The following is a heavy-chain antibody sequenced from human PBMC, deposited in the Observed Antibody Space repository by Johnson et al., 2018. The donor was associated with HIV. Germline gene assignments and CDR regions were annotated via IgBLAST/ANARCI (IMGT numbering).Heavy chain of an antibody. CDR2: IPQDGSEK. V-gene: IGHV3-7*05. J-gene: IGHJ3*02. D-gene: IGHD3-3*01. CDR3: ARDRGGPERNYDFWSGYYGGDAFDI. CDR1: GFTFSSYG. Sequence: VQLVESGGGVVQPGGSQRLSCAASGFTFSSYGMHWVRQAPGKGLEWVANIPQDGSEKYYVDSVKGRFTISRDNANNSLFLQMNSLRAEDTALYYCARDRGGPERNYDFWSGYYGGDAFDIWGQGTMVTVSS.